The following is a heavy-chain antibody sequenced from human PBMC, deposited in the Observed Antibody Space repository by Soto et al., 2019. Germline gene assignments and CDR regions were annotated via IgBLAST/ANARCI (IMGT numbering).Heavy chain of an antibody. Sequence: PGGSLRLSCAASGFTLDIYWMSWVRQVPGKGLEWVANIKSDESEKYYADSVKGRFTISRDNTKHALYLQMNSLRAEDTAVYYCARDPRSGTLDYWGQGTLVTVSS. V-gene: IGHV3-7*05. CDR3: ARDPRSGTLDY. CDR1: GFTLDIYW. CDR2: IKSDESEK. J-gene: IGHJ4*02.